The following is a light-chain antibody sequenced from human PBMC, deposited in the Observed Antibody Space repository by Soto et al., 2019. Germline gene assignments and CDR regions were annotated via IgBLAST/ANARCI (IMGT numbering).Light chain of an antibody. CDR3: SSYRSSSAPYV. Sequence: QSALAQPASVSGSPGQSITISCTGSFSDIAVFNYVSWYQQYPGRAPKLLIYQVTSRASGVSHRFSGSKSGNTASLTISGLQAEDEADYYCSSYRSSSAPYVFGSGTKVTVL. CDR1: FSDIAVFNY. J-gene: IGLJ1*01. V-gene: IGLV2-14*01. CDR2: QVT.